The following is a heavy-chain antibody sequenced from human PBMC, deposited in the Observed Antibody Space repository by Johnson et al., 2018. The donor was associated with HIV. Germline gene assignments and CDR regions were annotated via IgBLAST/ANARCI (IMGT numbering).Heavy chain of an antibody. CDR2: ISWNSGSI. Sequence: VQLVESGGGLVQPGRSLRLSCAASGFTFDDYVMHWVRQAPGKGLEWVSGISWNSGSIGYADSVKGRFTISRDSAKNSLYLLMNSLRTEYTAFSYCAKDKEYRSASGLSAFDIWGQGTMFTVSS. CDR1: GFTFDDYV. J-gene: IGHJ3*02. D-gene: IGHD6-6*01. V-gene: IGHV3-9*01. CDR3: AKDKEYRSASGLSAFDI.